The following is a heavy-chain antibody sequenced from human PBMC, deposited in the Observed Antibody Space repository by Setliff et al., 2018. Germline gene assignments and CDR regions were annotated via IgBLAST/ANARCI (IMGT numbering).Heavy chain of an antibody. CDR1: GYTFTSYD. Sequence: ASVKVSCKASGYTFTSYDINWVRQATGQGLEWMGWMNPNSGNTGYAQKFQGRVTMTRNTSISTAYMELSSLRSEDTAVYYCARDAEGPYWNSPLGNWGQGTLVTVSS. J-gene: IGHJ4*02. CDR3: ARDAEGPYWNSPLGN. D-gene: IGHD1-7*01. V-gene: IGHV1-8*02. CDR2: MNPNSGNT.